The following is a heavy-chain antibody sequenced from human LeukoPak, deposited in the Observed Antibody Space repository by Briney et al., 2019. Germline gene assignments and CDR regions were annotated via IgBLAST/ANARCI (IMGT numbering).Heavy chain of an antibody. CDR1: GYTFTSYY. J-gene: IGHJ4*02. Sequence: ASVKVSCKASGYTFTSYYMHWVRQAPGQGLEWMGIINPSGGSTSYAQKFQGRVTMTRDMSTSTVYMELSSLRSDDTAVYYCARDRLRWGVRGSYDYWGQGTLVTVSS. CDR3: ARDRLRWGVRGSYDY. V-gene: IGHV1-46*01. D-gene: IGHD3-10*01. CDR2: INPSGGST.